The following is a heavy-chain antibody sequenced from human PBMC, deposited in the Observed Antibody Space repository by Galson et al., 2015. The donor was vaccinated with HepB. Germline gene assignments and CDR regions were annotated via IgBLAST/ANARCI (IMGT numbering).Heavy chain of an antibody. Sequence: SLRLSCAASGFTFHNYWMNWVRHTPGKGLEWVASMKQDGGEKHYLDAVRGRFTISGDAATNSLLLQMNSLRAEATAVYHCYDGHYAGRWGRGTQVTVSS. J-gene: IGHJ4*02. V-gene: IGHV3-7*01. CDR1: GFTFHNYW. CDR3: YDGHYAGR. CDR2: MKQDGGEK. D-gene: IGHD4-17*01.